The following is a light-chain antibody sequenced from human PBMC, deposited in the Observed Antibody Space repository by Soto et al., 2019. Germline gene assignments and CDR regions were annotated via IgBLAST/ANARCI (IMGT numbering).Light chain of an antibody. Sequence: QSALTQPASVSGSPGQSITISCTGTSSDVGGYHSVSWYQQHPGIAPKLMIYEVSNRPSGVSNRFSGSKSGNTASLTISGLQAEDEADYYCSSYPTSSTRVFGGGTKLTVL. J-gene: IGLJ2*01. CDR1: SSDVGGYHS. CDR2: EVS. V-gene: IGLV2-14*01. CDR3: SSYPTSSTRV.